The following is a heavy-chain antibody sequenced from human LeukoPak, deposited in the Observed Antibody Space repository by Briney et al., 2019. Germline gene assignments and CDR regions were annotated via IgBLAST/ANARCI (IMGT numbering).Heavy chain of an antibody. CDR3: ARDGRGELVNWFDP. CDR1: GGSISSYY. CDR2: IYYSGST. D-gene: IGHD1-26*01. V-gene: IGHV4-59*01. Sequence: SETLSLTCTVSGGSISSYYWSWIRQPPGKGLEWIGYIYYSGSTNYNPSLKSRVTTSVDTSKNQFSLKLSSVTAADTAVYYCARDGRGELVNWFDPWGQGTLVTVSS. J-gene: IGHJ5*02.